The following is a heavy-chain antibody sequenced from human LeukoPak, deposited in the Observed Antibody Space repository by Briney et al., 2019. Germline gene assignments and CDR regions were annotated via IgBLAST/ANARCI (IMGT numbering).Heavy chain of an antibody. CDR1: GGTFSSYT. CDR2: IIPILGIA. D-gene: IGHD3-10*01. J-gene: IGHJ4*02. V-gene: IGHV1-69*02. CDR3: ATVDDLEFRYYFDY. Sequence: GASVKVSCKASGGTFSSYTISWVRQAPGQGLEWMGRIIPILGIANYAQKFQGRVTITADKSTSTAYMELSSLTSEDTAVYYCATVDDLEFRYYFDYWGQGTLVTVSS.